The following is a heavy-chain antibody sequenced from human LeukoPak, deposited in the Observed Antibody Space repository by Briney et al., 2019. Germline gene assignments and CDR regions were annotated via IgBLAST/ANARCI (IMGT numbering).Heavy chain of an antibody. V-gene: IGHV1-69*13. Sequence: SVNVSCKTSASTFSSYTITWGRQAPGQGLEWMGVIIPIIGRTNYAQKFQGRVTITADESTSTAYMELSSLRSEDTAVCYGARWWQLGGELGDAFDFWGQGTMVTVSS. CDR2: IIPIIGRT. D-gene: IGHD3-10*01. CDR3: ARWWQLGGELGDAFDF. CDR1: ASTFSSYT. J-gene: IGHJ3*01.